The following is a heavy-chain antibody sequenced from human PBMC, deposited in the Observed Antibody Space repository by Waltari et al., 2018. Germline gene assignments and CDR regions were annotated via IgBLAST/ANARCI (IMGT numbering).Heavy chain of an antibody. D-gene: IGHD1-1*01. V-gene: IGHV3-23*01. CDR1: YA. CDR3: ARLNDDHDFQALDF. CDR2: ISGSGDSI. J-gene: IGHJ4*02. Sequence: YAMTWVRQAPGKGLEWVSGISGSGDSIYYADSVKGRFTISRDNSKNTLTLQVNSLRGEDTAVYYCARLNDDHDFQALDFWGQGTLVTVSS.